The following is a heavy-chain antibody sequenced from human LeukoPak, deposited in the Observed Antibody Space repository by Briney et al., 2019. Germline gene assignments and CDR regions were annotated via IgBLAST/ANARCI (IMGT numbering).Heavy chain of an antibody. CDR3: AREDWNYGVTYYYYGMDV. Sequence: ASVKVSCKASGYTFTGYYMHWVRQAPGQGLEWMGWISAYNGNTNYAQKLQGRVTMTSDTSTSTAYMELRSLRSDDTAVYYCAREDWNYGVTYYYYGMDVWSQGTTVTVSS. CDR2: ISAYNGNT. CDR1: GYTFTGYY. V-gene: IGHV1-18*04. D-gene: IGHD1-7*01. J-gene: IGHJ6*02.